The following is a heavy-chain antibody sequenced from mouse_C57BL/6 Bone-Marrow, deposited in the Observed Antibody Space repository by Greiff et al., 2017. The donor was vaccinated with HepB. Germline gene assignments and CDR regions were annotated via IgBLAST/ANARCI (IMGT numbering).Heavy chain of an antibody. CDR2: IDPETGGT. V-gene: IGHV1-15*01. CDR3: TRSDDGYNRYWFAY. CDR1: GYTFTDYE. D-gene: IGHD2-3*01. J-gene: IGHJ3*01. Sequence: QVQLQQSGAELVRPGASVTLSCKASGYTFTDYEMHWVKQTHVHGLEWIGAIDPETGGTAYNQKFKGKAILTADKSSSTAYMELRSLTSEDSAVFYCTRSDDGYNRYWFAYWGQGTLVTVSA.